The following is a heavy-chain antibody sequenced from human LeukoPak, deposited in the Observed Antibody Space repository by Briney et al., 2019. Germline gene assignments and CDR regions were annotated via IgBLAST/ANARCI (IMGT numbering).Heavy chain of an antibody. CDR1: GYTFTVYH. CDR2: LNPNNGGT. CDR3: ARDETDSPLNAFDI. Sequence: ASVNVSCKTSGYTFTVYHMHWVRQAPGQGLEWMGWLNPNNGGTNYAQKFQGRVTMTRDTSISTAYMELSRLTSDDTAVYYCARDETDSPLNAFDIWGQGTMVTVSS. J-gene: IGHJ3*02. D-gene: IGHD3-22*01. V-gene: IGHV1-2*02.